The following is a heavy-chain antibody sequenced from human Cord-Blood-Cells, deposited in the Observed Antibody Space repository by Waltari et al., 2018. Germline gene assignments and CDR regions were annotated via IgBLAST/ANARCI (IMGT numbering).Heavy chain of an antibody. V-gene: IGHV3-7*01. Sequence: EVQLVESGGGLVQPGGSLRLSCAASGFTFGSYWMRWVRQAPGKGLEWVANIKQDGSEKYYVDSVKGRFTISRDNAKNSLYLQMNSLRAEDTAVYYCARVGWGWDAFDIWGQGTMVTVSS. J-gene: IGHJ3*02. CDR2: IKQDGSEK. CDR1: GFTFGSYW. D-gene: IGHD7-27*01. CDR3: ARVGWGWDAFDI.